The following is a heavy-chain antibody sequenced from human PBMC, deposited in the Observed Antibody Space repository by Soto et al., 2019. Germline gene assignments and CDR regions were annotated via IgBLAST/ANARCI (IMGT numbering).Heavy chain of an antibody. CDR2: IYRTGST. D-gene: IGHD1-7*01. J-gene: IGHJ4*02. CDR3: ASRDPGTSVDY. CDR1: GGPFTSNNC. Sequence: SETLSLTGAVSGGPFTSNNCWTWVRQPPGQGLEWIGEIYRTGSTNYNPSLKSRVTISLDKSENQFSLKVTSLTAADTAVYYCASRDPGTSVDYWGQRTLVAVSS. V-gene: IGHV4-4*02.